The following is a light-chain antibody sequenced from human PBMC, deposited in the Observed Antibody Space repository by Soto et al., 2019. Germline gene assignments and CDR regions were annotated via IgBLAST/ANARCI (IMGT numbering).Light chain of an antibody. CDR1: QSISSY. CDR2: AAS. J-gene: IGKJ5*01. CDR3: QQSYSTPPIN. Sequence: DIQMTQSPSSLSASVGDRVTITCRASQSISSYLNWYQQKPGKAPKLLIYAASSLQSGVPSRFSGSGSGTDFTLTISSLQPEDFATYYCQQSYSTPPINFGQGTRREI. V-gene: IGKV1-39*01.